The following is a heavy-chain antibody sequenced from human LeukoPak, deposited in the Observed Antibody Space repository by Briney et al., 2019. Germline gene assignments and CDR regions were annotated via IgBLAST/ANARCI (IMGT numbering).Heavy chain of an antibody. CDR1: GFTFSSYW. D-gene: IGHD4-23*01. J-gene: IGHJ4*02. CDR3: ASLLRWYYFDY. CDR2: ISGSGGST. Sequence: TGGSLRLSCAASGFTFSSYWMNWVRQAPGKGLEWVSAISGSGGSTYYADSVKGRFTISRDNSKNTLYLQMNSLRAEDTAVYYCASLLRWYYFDYWGQGTLVTVSS. V-gene: IGHV3-23*01.